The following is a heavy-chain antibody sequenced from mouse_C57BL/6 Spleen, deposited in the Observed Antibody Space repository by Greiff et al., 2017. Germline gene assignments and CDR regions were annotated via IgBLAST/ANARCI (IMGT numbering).Heavy chain of an antibody. D-gene: IGHD2-1*01. CDR1: GFTFSDYY. J-gene: IGHJ1*03. CDR3: ARQDYYGNFWYFDV. CDR2: ISNGGGST. V-gene: IGHV5-12*01. Sequence: EVQGVESGGGLVQPGGSLKLSCAASGFTFSDYYMYWVRQTPEKRLEWVAYISNGGGSTYYPDTVKGRFTISRDNAKNTLYLQMSRLKSEDTAMYYCARQDYYGNFWYFDVWGTGTTVTVSS.